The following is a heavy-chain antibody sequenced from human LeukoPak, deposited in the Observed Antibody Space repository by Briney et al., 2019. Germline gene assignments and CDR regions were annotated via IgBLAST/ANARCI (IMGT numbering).Heavy chain of an antibody. D-gene: IGHD7-27*01. CDR1: GLTFSDHY. Sequence: GGSLRLSCAASGLTFSDHYIDCVRQAPGKGLEWVAHMRNHANSSTTAYAASVKGRFTPLRHHSRKLLFLQMTSLKLADTPVYYCTTPPETGLNLFDIWGQGTMVTVSS. J-gene: IGHJ3*02. CDR3: TTPPETGLNLFDI. V-gene: IGHV3-72*01. CDR2: MRNHANSSTT.